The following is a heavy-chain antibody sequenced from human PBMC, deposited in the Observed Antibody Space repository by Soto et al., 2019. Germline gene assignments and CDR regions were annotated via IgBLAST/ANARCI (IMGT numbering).Heavy chain of an antibody. V-gene: IGHV1-8*01. J-gene: IGHJ3*02. CDR2: MNPNSGNT. Sequence: ASVKVSCKASGYTFTSYDINWVRQATGQGLEWMGWMNPNSGNTGYAQKFQGRVTMTRNTSISTAYMELSSLRSEDTAVYYCARADYDILTGYYGSFAFDIWGQGTMVT. CDR3: ARADYDILTGYYGSFAFDI. CDR1: GYTFTSYD. D-gene: IGHD3-9*01.